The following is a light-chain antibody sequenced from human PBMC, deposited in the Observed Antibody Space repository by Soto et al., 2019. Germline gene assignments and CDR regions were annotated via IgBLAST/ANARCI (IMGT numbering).Light chain of an antibody. CDR3: AAWDDPVSGLV. CDR1: SANIGRNY. J-gene: IGLJ2*01. Sequence: QSVLTQSPSASGTPGQRVTISCSGSSANIGRNYVYWYQQFPGTAPRLLMYRADQRPSGVPDRFSGSKSGTSASLAISGLRSEDEAAYYCAAWDDPVSGLVFGGGTKLTVL. V-gene: IGLV1-47*01. CDR2: RAD.